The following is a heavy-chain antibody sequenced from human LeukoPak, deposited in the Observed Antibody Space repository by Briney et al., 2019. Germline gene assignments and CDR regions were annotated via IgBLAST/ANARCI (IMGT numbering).Heavy chain of an antibody. CDR3: AREGVYYDSSGYRISPTDY. V-gene: IGHV4-30-4*01. D-gene: IGHD3-22*01. CDR1: GGSISSGDYY. CDR2: IYYSGST. Sequence: SETLSLTCTVSGGSISSGDYYWSWIRQPPGKGLEWIGYIYYSGSTYYNPSLKSRVTISVDTSKNQFSLKLSSVTAADTAVYYCAREGVYYDSSGYRISPTDYWGQGTLVTVSS. J-gene: IGHJ4*02.